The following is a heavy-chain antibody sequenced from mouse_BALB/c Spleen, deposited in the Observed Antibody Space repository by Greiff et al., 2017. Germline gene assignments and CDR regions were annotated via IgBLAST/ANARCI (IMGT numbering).Heavy chain of an antibody. Sequence: VQLQQPGAELVRPGASVKLSCKASGYTFTSYWINWVKQRPGQGLEWIGNIYPSDSYTNYNQKFKDKATLTVDKSSSTAYMQLSSPTSEDSAVYYCTRSQYGYYYAMDYWGQGTSVTVSS. CDR2: IYPSDSYT. V-gene: IGHV1-69*02. CDR1: GYTFTSYW. CDR3: TRSQYGYYYAMDY. J-gene: IGHJ4*01. D-gene: IGHD2-2*01.